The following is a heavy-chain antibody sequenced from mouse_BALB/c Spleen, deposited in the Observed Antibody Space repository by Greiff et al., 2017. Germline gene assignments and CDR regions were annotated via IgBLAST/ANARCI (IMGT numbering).Heavy chain of an antibody. CDR2: IDPSDSYT. V-gene: IGHV1-69*02. J-gene: IGHJ3*01. D-gene: IGHD3-1*01. CDR3: ARMSSGYGGFAY. CDR1: GYTFTSYW. Sequence: QVQLQQPGAELVKPGASVKLSCKASGYTFTSYWMHWVKQRPGQGLEWIGEIDPSDSYTNYNQKFKGKATLTVDKSSSTAYMQLSSLTSEDSAVYYCARMSSGYGGFAYWGQGTLVTVSA.